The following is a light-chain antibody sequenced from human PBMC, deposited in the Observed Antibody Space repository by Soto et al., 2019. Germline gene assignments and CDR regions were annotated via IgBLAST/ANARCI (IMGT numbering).Light chain of an antibody. CDR3: QQGGT. CDR1: KSVRSY. V-gene: IGKV3-11*01. Sequence: EIVLPQSPATLSLSPGERATLSCRASKSVRSYLGWYQQRPGQAPRLLIYGASNRVTGIPTRFSGSGSGTDFTLTISSLEPEDFAVYYCQQGGTFGQGTRLEIK. CDR2: GAS. J-gene: IGKJ5*01.